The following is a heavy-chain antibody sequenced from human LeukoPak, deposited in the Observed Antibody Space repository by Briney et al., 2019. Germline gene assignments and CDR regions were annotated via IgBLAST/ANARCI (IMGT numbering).Heavy chain of an antibody. Sequence: GGSLRLSCAASGFTFSSYAMNWVRQAPGKGLEWVSTISGSGGSTYYADSVRGRFTISRDNSKNTLYLQMNSLRAEDTAVYYCAKALGGSGSNFDYWGQGTLVTGSS. CDR1: GFTFSSYA. CDR3: AKALGGSGSNFDY. V-gene: IGHV3-23*01. D-gene: IGHD3-10*01. J-gene: IGHJ4*02. CDR2: ISGSGGST.